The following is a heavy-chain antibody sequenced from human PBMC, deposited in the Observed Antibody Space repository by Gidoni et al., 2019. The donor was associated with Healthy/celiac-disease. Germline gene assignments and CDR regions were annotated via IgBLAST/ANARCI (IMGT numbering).Heavy chain of an antibody. CDR3: AADQHTGYYYDSSGYYHAFDI. CDR1: GFTFTSSA. J-gene: IGHJ3*02. D-gene: IGHD3-22*01. Sequence: QMQLVQSGPEVKKPGTSVKVSCKASGFTFTSSAMQWVRQARGQRLEWIGWIVVGSGNTNYAQKFQERVTITRDMSTSTAYMELSSLRSEDTAVYYCAADQHTGYYYDSSGYYHAFDIWGQGTMVTVSS. V-gene: IGHV1-58*02. CDR2: IVVGSGNT.